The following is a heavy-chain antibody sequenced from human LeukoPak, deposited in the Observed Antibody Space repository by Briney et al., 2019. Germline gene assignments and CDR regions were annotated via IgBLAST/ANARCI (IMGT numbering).Heavy chain of an antibody. CDR3: ARVAYGSGSYGLDY. J-gene: IGHJ4*02. CDR2: IYHSGST. Sequence: PSETLSLTCTVSGYSISSGYYWGWIRQPPGKGLEWIGSIYHSGSTYYNPSLKSRVTISVDTSKNQFSLKLSSVTAADTAVYYCARVAYGSGSYGLDYWGQGTLVTVSS. D-gene: IGHD3-10*01. V-gene: IGHV4-38-2*02. CDR1: GYSISSGYY.